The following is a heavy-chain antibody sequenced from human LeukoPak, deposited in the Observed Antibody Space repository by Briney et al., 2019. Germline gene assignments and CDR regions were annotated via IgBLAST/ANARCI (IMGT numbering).Heavy chain of an antibody. V-gene: IGHV3-30*04. CDR2: ISYGRSNK. Sequence: GGSLRLSCAASGFTFSSYAMHWVRQAPGKGLEWVAVISYGRSNKYYADSVKGRFTISRDNAKNSLYLQMNSLRAEDTAVYYCARDDAAMVAIDYWGQGTLVTVSS. CDR3: ARDDAAMVAIDY. D-gene: IGHD5-18*01. CDR1: GFTFSSYA. J-gene: IGHJ4*02.